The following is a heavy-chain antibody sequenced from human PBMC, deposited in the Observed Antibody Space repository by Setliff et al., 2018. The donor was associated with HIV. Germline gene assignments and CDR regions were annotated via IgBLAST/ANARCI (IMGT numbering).Heavy chain of an antibody. CDR2: VNRGRRT. CDR1: GGSFSDYY. D-gene: IGHD3-10*01. CDR3: ARVQVSGTYTIDY. Sequence: NPSETLSFTCALYGGSFSDYYWSWIRQPPGMGLEWIGEVNRGRRTNYNPSLKSRVTISVDTSKNQFSLKLSSVTAADTAVYYCARVQVSGTYTIDYWGQGTLVTVSS. J-gene: IGHJ4*02. V-gene: IGHV4-34*01.